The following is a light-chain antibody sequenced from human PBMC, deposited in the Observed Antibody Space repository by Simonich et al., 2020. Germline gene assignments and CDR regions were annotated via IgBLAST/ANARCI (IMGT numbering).Light chain of an antibody. J-gene: IGLJ3*02. CDR2: GKN. Sequence: SSELTQDPAVSVALGQTVRITCQGDSLRSYYASWYQQKPGQAPVLVFYGKNNRPSGIPDRFYGSSSGNTASLTITGAQAEDEADYYCNSRDSSGNHLVFGGGTKLTVL. CDR1: SLRSYY. CDR3: NSRDSSGNHLV. V-gene: IGLV3-19*01.